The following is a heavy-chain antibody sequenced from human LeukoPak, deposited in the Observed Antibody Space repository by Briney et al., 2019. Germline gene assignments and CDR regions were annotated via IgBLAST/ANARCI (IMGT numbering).Heavy chain of an antibody. CDR1: GFTFSDYY. V-gene: IGHV3-11*06. J-gene: IGHJ5*02. CDR2: ISSSSSYT. CDR3: ARDPPMVRVSDTINWFDP. Sequence: GGSLRLSCAASGFTFSDYYMSWIRQAPGKGLEWVSYISSSSSYTNYADSVKGRFTISRDNAKNSLYLQMNSLRAEDTAVYYCARDPPMVRVSDTINWFDPCGQGTLVTVSS. D-gene: IGHD3-10*01.